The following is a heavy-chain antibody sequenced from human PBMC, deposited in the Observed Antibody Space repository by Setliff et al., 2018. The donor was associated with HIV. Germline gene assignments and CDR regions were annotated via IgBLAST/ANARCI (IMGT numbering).Heavy chain of an antibody. CDR1: GGSFSGYY. CDR3: ARGVGLQFLEWLSRFDP. D-gene: IGHD3-3*01. Sequence: KPSETLSLTCAVYGGSFSGYYWSWIRQPPGMGLEWIGEINHSGSTNYNPSLKSRVTISVDTSKNQFSLKLSSATAADTAVYYCARGVGLQFLEWLSRFDPWGQGTLVSVSS. V-gene: IGHV4-34*01. J-gene: IGHJ5*02. CDR2: INHSGST.